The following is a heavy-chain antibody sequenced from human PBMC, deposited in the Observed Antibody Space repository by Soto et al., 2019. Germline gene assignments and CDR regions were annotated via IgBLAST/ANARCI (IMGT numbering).Heavy chain of an antibody. CDR3: ARQTPWLNAFDI. Sequence: QVQLQESGPGLVKPSETLSLTCTVSGGSISSYYWSWIRQPPGQGLEWIGYIYYSGSTNYNPSLKRRVTISIDTSKKQSSLELSFVTAADTAVYYCARQTPWLNAFDIWGQGTMVTVSS. D-gene: IGHD3-9*01. CDR2: IYYSGST. V-gene: IGHV4-59*08. J-gene: IGHJ3*02. CDR1: GGSISSYY.